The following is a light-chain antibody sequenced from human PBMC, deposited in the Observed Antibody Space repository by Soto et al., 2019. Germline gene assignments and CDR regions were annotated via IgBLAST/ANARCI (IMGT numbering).Light chain of an antibody. Sequence: QSVLTQPASVSGSPGQSITISCTGTSSDVGGYNYVSWYQQHPGKAPKLMIYDVSNRPSGVSNRFSGSKSGNTASLTISGLQAEDEADYYCSSYTSSSTPVFFGTGTKLTVL. V-gene: IGLV2-14*01. J-gene: IGLJ1*01. CDR1: SSDVGGYNY. CDR2: DVS. CDR3: SSYTSSSTPVF.